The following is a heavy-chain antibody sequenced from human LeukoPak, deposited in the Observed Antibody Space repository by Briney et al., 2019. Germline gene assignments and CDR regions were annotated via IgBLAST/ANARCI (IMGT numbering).Heavy chain of an antibody. CDR3: ARSLWFGEWWFDP. CDR2: IYYSGST. V-gene: IGHV4-59*01. D-gene: IGHD3-10*01. J-gene: IGHJ5*02. CDR1: GGSSSSYY. Sequence: SETLSLTCTVSGGSSSSYYWSWIRQPPGKGLEWIGYIYYSGSTNYNPSLKSRVTISVDTSKNQFSLKLSSVTAADTAVYYCARSLWFGEWWFDPWGQGTLVTVSS.